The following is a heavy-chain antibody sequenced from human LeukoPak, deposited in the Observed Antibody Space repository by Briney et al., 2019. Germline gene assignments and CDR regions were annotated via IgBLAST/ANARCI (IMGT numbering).Heavy chain of an antibody. V-gene: IGHV3-43*02. CDR3: SKGPYDS. Sequence: GGSLRLPCAAYGFTFDDYAMHWVPQAPGKGLEWVSLISGDGGPTYYADSVKGRFTISRDNSKNSLYLQMNSLRTEDTAFYYCSKGPYDSWGQGTLVTVSS. CDR2: ISGDGGPT. J-gene: IGHJ4*02. CDR1: GFTFDDYA.